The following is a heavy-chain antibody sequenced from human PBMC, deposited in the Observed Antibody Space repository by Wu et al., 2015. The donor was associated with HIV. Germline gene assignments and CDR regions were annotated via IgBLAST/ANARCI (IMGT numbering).Heavy chain of an antibody. CDR1: GGTFSSYA. CDR2: IIPIFGTA. D-gene: IGHD6-13*01. J-gene: IGHJ3*02. V-gene: IGHV1-69*05. CDR3: SAPSEPRQQQLVGGAFDI. Sequence: QVQLVQSGAEVKKPGSSVKVSCKASGGTFSSYAISWVRQAPGQGLEWMGGIIPIFGTANYAQKFQGRVTITTDESTSTAYMELSSLRSEDTAVYYCSAPSEPRQQQLVGGAFDIWGQGTMVTVSS.